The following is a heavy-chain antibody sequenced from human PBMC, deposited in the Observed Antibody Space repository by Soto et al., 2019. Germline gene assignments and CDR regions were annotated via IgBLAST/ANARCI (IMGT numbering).Heavy chain of an antibody. CDR1: GFTISSYA. V-gene: IGHV3-23*01. Sequence: EVQLLESGGGLVQPGGSLRLSCAASGFTISSYAMTWVRQAPGKGLEWVSGISGRGDSTYYADSVKGRFTISRDNSKNTLLLQMNSLRAEDTAIYYCAKAGIAVAAYWGAFGVWGQGTMVTVSS. CDR3: AKAGIAVAAYWGAFGV. J-gene: IGHJ3*01. D-gene: IGHD6-19*01. CDR2: ISGRGDST.